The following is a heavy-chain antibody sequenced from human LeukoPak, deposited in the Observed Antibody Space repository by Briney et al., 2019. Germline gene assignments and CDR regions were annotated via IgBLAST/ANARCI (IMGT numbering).Heavy chain of an antibody. D-gene: IGHD1-26*01. CDR3: ARDGAGNSGSYYDY. CDR2: ISPYNGNT. Sequence: GASVKVSCKASGYTFTSYGFSWVRQAPGQGLEWMGWISPYNGNTNYAQKLQGRVTMTTDTSTSTAYMELRSLRSDDTAVYYCARDGAGNSGSYYDYWGQGTLVTVSS. J-gene: IGHJ4*02. CDR1: GYTFTSYG. V-gene: IGHV1-18*01.